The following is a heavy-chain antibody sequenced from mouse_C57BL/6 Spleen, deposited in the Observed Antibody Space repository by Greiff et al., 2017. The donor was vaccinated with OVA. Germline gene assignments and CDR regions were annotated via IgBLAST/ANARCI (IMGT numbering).Heavy chain of an antibody. Sequence: EVQLVESGGGLVQPGGSLSLSCAASGFTFPVYSMSWVRQPPGKALEWLGFIRNKANGYTTEYSASVKGRFTISRDNSQSILYLQMNALRAEDSATYYCARDFAYWGQGTLVTVSA. J-gene: IGHJ3*01. CDR1: GFTFPVYS. CDR3: ARDFAY. CDR2: IRNKANGYTT. V-gene: IGHV7-3*01.